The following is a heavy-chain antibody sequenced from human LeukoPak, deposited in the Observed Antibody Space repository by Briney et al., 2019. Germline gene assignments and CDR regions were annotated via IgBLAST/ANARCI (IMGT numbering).Heavy chain of an antibody. Sequence: PGGSLRLSCATSGFPFSSYGMHWVRQAPGKGLEWVAVISYDGSNKYYADSVKGRFTISRDNSKNTLYLQMNSLRVEDTAVYYCAKDDSGDGVYWGQGTLVTVSS. CDR3: AKDDSGDGVY. D-gene: IGHD2-21*01. CDR1: GFPFSSYG. J-gene: IGHJ4*02. CDR2: ISYDGSNK. V-gene: IGHV3-30*18.